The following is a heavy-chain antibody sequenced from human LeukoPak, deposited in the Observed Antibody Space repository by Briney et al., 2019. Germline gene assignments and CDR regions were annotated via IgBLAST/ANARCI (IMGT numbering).Heavy chain of an antibody. J-gene: IGHJ4*02. CDR2: IYYSGST. D-gene: IGHD3-10*01. V-gene: IGHV4-59*01. Sequence: SETLSLTCAVSGGSISSYYWSWIRQPPGKGLEWIGYIYYSGSTNYNPSLKSRVTISVDTSKNQFSLKLSSVTAADTAVYYCARARGRMVRGVIATYYFDYWGQGTLVTVSS. CDR1: GGSISSYY. CDR3: ARARGRMVRGVIATYYFDY.